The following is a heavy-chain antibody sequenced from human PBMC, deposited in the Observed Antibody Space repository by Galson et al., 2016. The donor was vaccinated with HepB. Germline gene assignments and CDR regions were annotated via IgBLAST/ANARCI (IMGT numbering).Heavy chain of an antibody. D-gene: IGHD3-10*02. CDR1: GYTFTSYD. J-gene: IGHJ4*02. Sequence: SVKVSCKASGYTFTSYDINWVRQATGQGLEWMGRMSPNSGDTGYTQKFQGRVTLTRNTSTSTVYMVLSGLKAEDTGVYYCARSPLSIAFVRGVLDYWGQGTLVTVSS. V-gene: IGHV1-8*01. CDR3: ARSPLSIAFVRGVLDY. CDR2: MSPNSGDT.